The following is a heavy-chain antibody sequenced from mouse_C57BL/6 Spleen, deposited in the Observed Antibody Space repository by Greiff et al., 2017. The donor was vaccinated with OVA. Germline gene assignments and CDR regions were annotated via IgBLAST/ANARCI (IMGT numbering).Heavy chain of an antibody. CDR2: IYPRSGNT. Sequence: QVQLQQSGAELARPGASVKLSCKASGYTFTSYGISWVKQRTGQGLEWIGEIYPRSGNTYYNEKFKGKATLTADKSSSTAYMELRSLTSEDSAVYVCARGDSSGYDYYAMDYWGQGTSVTVSA. D-gene: IGHD3-2*02. J-gene: IGHJ4*01. V-gene: IGHV1-81*01. CDR3: ARGDSSGYDYYAMDY. CDR1: GYTFTSYG.